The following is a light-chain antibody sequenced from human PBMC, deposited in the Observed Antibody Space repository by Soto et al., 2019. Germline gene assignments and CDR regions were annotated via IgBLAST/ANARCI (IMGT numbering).Light chain of an antibody. CDR3: QQFNNYPRT. J-gene: IGKJ5*01. V-gene: IGKV1D-13*01. Sequence: AIQLTPSPSSLSASVGDRVTITCRASQGISSALAWYQQKPGKAPKLLIYDASSLESGVPSRFSGSGSGTDFTLTISSLQPEDFATYYCQQFNNYPRTFGQGTRLEIK. CDR1: QGISSA. CDR2: DAS.